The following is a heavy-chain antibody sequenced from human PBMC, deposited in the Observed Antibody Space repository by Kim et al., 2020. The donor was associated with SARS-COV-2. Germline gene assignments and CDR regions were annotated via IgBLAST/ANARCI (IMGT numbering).Heavy chain of an antibody. CDR3: ARAPRVTIFGVVDWFDP. V-gene: IGHV7-4-1*02. D-gene: IGHD3-3*01. Sequence: ASVKVSCKASGYTFTSYAMNWVRQAPGQGLEWMGWINTNTGNPTYAQGFTGRFVFSLDTSASTAYLQISSLKAEDTAVYYCARAPRVTIFGVVDWFDPWGQGTLVTVSS. J-gene: IGHJ5*02. CDR1: GYTFTSYA. CDR2: INTNTGNP.